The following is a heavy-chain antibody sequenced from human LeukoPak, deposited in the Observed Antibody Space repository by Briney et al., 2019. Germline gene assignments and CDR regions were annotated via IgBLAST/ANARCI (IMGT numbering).Heavy chain of an antibody. CDR3: ARGAAAGPLYNWFDP. CDR2: IYHSGST. J-gene: IGHJ5*02. D-gene: IGHD6-13*01. CDR1: GGSISSGGYS. V-gene: IGHV4-30-2*01. Sequence: SQTLSLTCAVSGGSISSGGYSWSWIRQPPGKGLEWIGYIYHSGSTYYNPSLKSRVTISVDRSKNQFSLKLSSVTAADTAVYYCARGAAAGPLYNWFDPWGQGTLVTVPS.